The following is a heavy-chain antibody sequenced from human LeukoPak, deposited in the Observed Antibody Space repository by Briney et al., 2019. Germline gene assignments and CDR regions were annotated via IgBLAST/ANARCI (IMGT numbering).Heavy chain of an antibody. CDR1: GDSISSYY. CDR3: AKNPLYYDILTGYLNTKNWFDP. D-gene: IGHD3-9*01. Sequence: SETLSLTCTVSGDSISSYYWSWIRRPPGKGLEWIGYIYHTGSTNYNPSLKSRVTISVDTSKNQFSLRLSSVTAADTAVYYCAKNPLYYDILTGYLNTKNWFDPWGQGTLVTVSS. CDR2: IYHTGST. V-gene: IGHV4-59*08. J-gene: IGHJ5*02.